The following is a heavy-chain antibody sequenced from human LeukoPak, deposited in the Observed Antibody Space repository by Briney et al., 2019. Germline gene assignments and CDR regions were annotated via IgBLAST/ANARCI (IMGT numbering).Heavy chain of an antibody. Sequence: ASVKVSCKASGCTFTSYDINWVRQATGQGLEWMGWMNPNSGNTGYAQKFQGRVTMTRNTSISTAYMELSSLRSEDTAVYYCARGGSGYSGYDYARFYYYMDVWGKGTTVTVSS. CDR3: ARGGSGYSGYDYARFYYYMDV. D-gene: IGHD5-12*01. J-gene: IGHJ6*03. CDR2: MNPNSGNT. V-gene: IGHV1-8*01. CDR1: GCTFTSYD.